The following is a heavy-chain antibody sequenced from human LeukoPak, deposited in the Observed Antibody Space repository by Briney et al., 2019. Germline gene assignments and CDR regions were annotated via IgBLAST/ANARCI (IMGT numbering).Heavy chain of an antibody. V-gene: IGHV4-59*11. CDR1: CGSISRHY. Sequence: SETLSLTWTVFCGSISRHYWSFIRQPPGKGLEWIGYIYYSKSTNYNPSLKSRVTISGDTSKNQFSLKLSSVTAADTAVYYCARGLSDSSGYSYGGRFDPWGQGTLVTVSS. CDR3: ARGLSDSSGYSYGGRFDP. J-gene: IGHJ5*02. D-gene: IGHD3-22*01. CDR2: IYYSKST.